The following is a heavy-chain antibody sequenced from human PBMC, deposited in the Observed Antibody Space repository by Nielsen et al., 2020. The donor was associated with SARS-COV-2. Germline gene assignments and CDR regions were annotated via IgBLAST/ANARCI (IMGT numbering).Heavy chain of an antibody. CDR3: ACRPDPALLWLNSYGLDL. CDR1: GFTFNTYA. J-gene: IGHJ6*02. V-gene: IGHV3-30*04. CDR2: ISYDGSNK. D-gene: IGHD3-10*01. Sequence: GESLKISCAASGFTFNTYAMHWVRQAPGKGLEWVAVISYDGSNKNYADSVKGRFTISRDNSKNTLYLQMNSLRAEDTAVYYCACRPDPALLWLNSYGLDLWGQGTTVTVYS.